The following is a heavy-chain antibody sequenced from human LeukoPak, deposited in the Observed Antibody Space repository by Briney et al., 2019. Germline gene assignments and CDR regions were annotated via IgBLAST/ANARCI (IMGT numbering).Heavy chain of an antibody. CDR2: INPSSGGT. D-gene: IGHD1-1*01. CDR1: GYTFTGYY. Sequence: GASVKVSCKASGYTFTGYYMHWVRQAPGQGLEWMGWINPSSGGTNYAQKFQGRVTMTRDTSISTAYMELSRLRSDDTAVYYCARDGLERRSFYYYGMDVWGQGTTVTVSS. V-gene: IGHV1-2*02. CDR3: ARDGLERRSFYYYGMDV. J-gene: IGHJ6*02.